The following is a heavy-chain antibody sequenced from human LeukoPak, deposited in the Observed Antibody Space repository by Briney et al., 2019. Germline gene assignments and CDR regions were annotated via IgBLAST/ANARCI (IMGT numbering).Heavy chain of an antibody. V-gene: IGHV3-30*02. D-gene: IGHD1-7*01. Sequence: PGGSLRLSCAASGFTVSNNWMNWVRQAPGKGLEWVAFIRYDGSNKYYADSVKGRFTISRDNSKNALYLQMNSLRGEDTAVYYCFGITVTDVPYWGQGTLVTVSS. J-gene: IGHJ4*02. CDR3: FGITVTDVPY. CDR1: GFTVSNNW. CDR2: IRYDGSNK.